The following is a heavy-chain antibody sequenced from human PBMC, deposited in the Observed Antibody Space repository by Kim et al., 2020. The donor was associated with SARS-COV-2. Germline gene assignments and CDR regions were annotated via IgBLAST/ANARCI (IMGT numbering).Heavy chain of an antibody. D-gene: IGHD5-18*01. V-gene: IGHV3-9*01. CDR2: ISWNSGSI. J-gene: IGHJ4*02. CDR1: GFTFDDYA. Sequence: GGSLRLSCAASGFTFDDYAMHWVRQAPGKGLEWVSGISWNSGSIGYADSVKGRFTISRDNAKNSLYLQMNSLRAEDTALYYCAKAIRYSYESAFDYWGQGTLVTVSS. CDR3: AKAIRYSYESAFDY.